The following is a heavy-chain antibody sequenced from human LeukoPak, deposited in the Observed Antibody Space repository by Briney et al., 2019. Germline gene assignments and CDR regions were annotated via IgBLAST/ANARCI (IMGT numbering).Heavy chain of an antibody. V-gene: IGHV3-23*01. CDR2: IIGRGGGT. Sequence: GGSLRLSCADSVFTLSRYAMSCVRQAPGEGRECVSPIIGRGGGTYYAGTAKSRYTVSRENSQNTLYLQVNSLRAEDRAVYYCAKGLPGIAALRSYFDCWGQGTLVTVSS. CDR3: AKGLPGIAALRSYFDC. D-gene: IGHD6-13*01. J-gene: IGHJ4*02. CDR1: VFTLSRYA.